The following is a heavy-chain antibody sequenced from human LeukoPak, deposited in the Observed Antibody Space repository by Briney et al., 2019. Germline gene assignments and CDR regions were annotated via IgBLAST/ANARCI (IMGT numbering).Heavy chain of an antibody. CDR1: GFTFSSYS. D-gene: IGHD4-17*01. CDR2: ISSSSSYI. V-gene: IGHV3-21*01. CDR3: ARDDVTTDYHDY. J-gene: IGHJ4*02. Sequence: GGSLRLSCAASGFTFSSYSTNWVRQAPGKGLEWVSSISSSSSYIYYADSVKGRFTISRDNAKNSLYLQMNSLRAEDTAVYYCARDDVTTDYHDYWGQGTLVTVSS.